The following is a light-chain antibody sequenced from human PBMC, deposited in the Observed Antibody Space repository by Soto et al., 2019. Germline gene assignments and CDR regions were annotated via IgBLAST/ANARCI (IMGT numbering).Light chain of an antibody. CDR1: QNVNNR. CDR2: GAS. Sequence: EILLTQSPGSLSVFPGEGAFLSCRASQNVNNRLAWYQQKAGQAPRLLISGASSRATGIPDRFSGSGSGTDFTLTISRLEFDDFALYYCQQYAEGTPITFGQGTRLEIK. J-gene: IGKJ5*01. CDR3: QQYAEGTPIT. V-gene: IGKV3-20*01.